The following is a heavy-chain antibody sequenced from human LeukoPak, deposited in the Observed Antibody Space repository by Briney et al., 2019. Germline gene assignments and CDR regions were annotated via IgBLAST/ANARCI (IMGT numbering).Heavy chain of an antibody. CDR2: INPNGGGT. D-gene: IGHD5-24*01. CDR1: GYTFTGYY. J-gene: IGHJ3*02. CDR3: ARESRDGYSDAFDI. V-gene: IGHV1-2*02. Sequence: SVKVSCKASGYTFTGYYMHWVRQAPGQGLEWMGWINPNGGGTNYAQKFQGRVTMTRDTSISTAYMELSRLRSDDTAVYYCARESRDGYSDAFDIWGQGTMVTVSS.